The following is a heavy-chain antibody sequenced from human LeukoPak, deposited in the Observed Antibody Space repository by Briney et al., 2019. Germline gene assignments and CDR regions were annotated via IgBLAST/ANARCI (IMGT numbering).Heavy chain of an antibody. Sequence: PGRSLRLSCAASGFTFSSYAMYRVRQAPGKGLEWVAVISYDGSNKYYADSVKGRFTISRDNSKNTLYLQMNSLRAEDTAVYYCARDAVATMGRYYFDYWGQGTLVTVSS. D-gene: IGHD5-12*01. J-gene: IGHJ4*02. V-gene: IGHV3-30*04. CDR3: ARDAVATMGRYYFDY. CDR1: GFTFSSYA. CDR2: ISYDGSNK.